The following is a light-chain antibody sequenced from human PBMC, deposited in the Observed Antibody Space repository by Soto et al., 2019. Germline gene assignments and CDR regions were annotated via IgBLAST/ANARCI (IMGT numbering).Light chain of an antibody. CDR1: QDISTH. CDR3: QQFDSLPLT. V-gene: IGKV1-33*01. J-gene: IGKJ4*01. CDR2: DVS. Sequence: DIQMTQSPSSLSASVGDRVTITCQASQDISTHLTWFQQKPGKPPKLLIYDVSILETGVPSRFSGSGSGTNFTFAISSLQPEDIATYYCQQFDSLPLTFGGGTRVEIK.